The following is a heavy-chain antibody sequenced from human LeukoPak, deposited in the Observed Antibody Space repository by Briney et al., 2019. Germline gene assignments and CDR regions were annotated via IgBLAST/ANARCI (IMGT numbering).Heavy chain of an antibody. V-gene: IGHV1-8*01. CDR1: GYTFTSYD. CDR2: MNPNSGNT. J-gene: IGHJ3*02. CDR3: ARDEAAAPRGAFDI. D-gene: IGHD2-2*01. Sequence: ASVKVSCKASGYTFTSYDINWVRQATGQGLEWMGWMNPNSGNTGYAQKFQGRVTMTRNTSISTAYMELGSLRSEDTAVYYCARDEAAAPRGAFDIWGQGTMVTVSS.